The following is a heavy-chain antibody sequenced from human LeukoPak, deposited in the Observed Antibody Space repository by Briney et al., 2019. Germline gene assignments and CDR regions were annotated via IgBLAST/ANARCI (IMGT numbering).Heavy chain of an antibody. CDR1: GGSISSYY. D-gene: IGHD2-2*01. CDR3: ARGPEFIRTVGMRMVGNFDY. V-gene: IGHV4-59*01. Sequence: SETLSLTCTVSGGSISSYYWSWIRQPPGKGLEWIGYIYYSGSTNYNPSLKSRVTISVDTSKNQFSLKLSSVTAADTAVYYCARGPEFIRTVGMRMVGNFDYWGQGTLVTVSS. J-gene: IGHJ4*02. CDR2: IYYSGST.